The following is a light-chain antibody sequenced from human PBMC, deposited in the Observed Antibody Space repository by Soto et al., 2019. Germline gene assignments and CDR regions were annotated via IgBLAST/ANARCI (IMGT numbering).Light chain of an antibody. CDR2: AAS. CDR3: QQSYSTPT. V-gene: IGKV1-39*01. Sequence: DIQMTQSPSSLSASVGDRVTITCRASQSVSSYLNWYQQKPGKAPQLLIYAASSLQSVVPSRFSGSGSGTEFTFTISSLQPEDFATYYFQQSYSTPTFGQGTKLEIK. J-gene: IGKJ2*01. CDR1: QSVSSY.